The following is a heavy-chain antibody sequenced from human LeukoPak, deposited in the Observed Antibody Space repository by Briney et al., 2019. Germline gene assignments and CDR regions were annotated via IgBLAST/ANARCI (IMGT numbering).Heavy chain of an antibody. CDR1: GFTVSSNF. V-gene: IGHV3-30-3*01. CDR3: ARDHYDFWSGHYTGGLSA. J-gene: IGHJ5*02. CDR2: ISYDGSNK. Sequence: PGGSLRLSCAASGFTVSSNFMSWVRQAPGKGLEWVAVISYDGSNKYYADSVKGRFTISRDNSKNTLYLQMNSLRAEDTAVYYCARDHYDFWSGHYTGGLSAWGQGTLVTVSS. D-gene: IGHD3-3*01.